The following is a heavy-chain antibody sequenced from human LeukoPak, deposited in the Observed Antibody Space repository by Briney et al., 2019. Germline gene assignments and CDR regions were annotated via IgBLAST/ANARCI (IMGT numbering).Heavy chain of an antibody. CDR1: GFTFSSYW. D-gene: IGHD2-15*01. Sequence: GGSLRPSCAASGFTFSSYWMHWVRQAPGKGLVWVSRINSDGSSTSYADSVKGRFTISRDNAKNTLYLQMNSLRAEDTAVYYCARGDVVAQNWFDPWGQGTLVTVSS. V-gene: IGHV3-74*01. J-gene: IGHJ5*02. CDR3: ARGDVVAQNWFDP. CDR2: INSDGSST.